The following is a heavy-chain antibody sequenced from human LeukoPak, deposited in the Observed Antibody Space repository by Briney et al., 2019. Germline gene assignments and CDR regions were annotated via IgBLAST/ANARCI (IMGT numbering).Heavy chain of an antibody. D-gene: IGHD3-22*01. J-gene: IGHJ4*02. CDR3: AKLGHTSGYYARHSDY. CDR1: GFTFSSYA. Sequence: GGSLRLSCAASGFTFSSYAMHWVRQAPGKGLEWVAVISYDGSNKYYADSVKGRFTISRDNSKNTVYLQMNSLRAEDTALYHCAKLGHTSGYYARHSDYWGQGTLVTVSS. V-gene: IGHV3-30-3*02. CDR2: ISYDGSNK.